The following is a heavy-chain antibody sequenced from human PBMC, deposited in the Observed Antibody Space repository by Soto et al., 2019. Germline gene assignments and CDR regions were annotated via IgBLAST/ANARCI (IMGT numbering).Heavy chain of an antibody. J-gene: IGHJ4*01. V-gene: IGHV3-23*01. CDR1: GFTFNSYA. CDR2: IGTDGNT. Sequence: GFLRLSCAASGFTFNSYAMNWVRQAPGKGLAWVSAIGTDGNTYYANSVKGRFTISRDNSRTTLYLQMNSLRVEDTALYYCVRKYPGTRPFDYWGQGTMVTVYS. D-gene: IGHD2-2*01. CDR3: VRKYPGTRPFDY.